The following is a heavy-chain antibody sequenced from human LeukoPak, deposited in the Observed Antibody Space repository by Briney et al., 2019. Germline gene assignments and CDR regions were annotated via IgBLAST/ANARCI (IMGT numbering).Heavy chain of an antibody. J-gene: IGHJ4*02. Sequence: LVESGGGVVQPGGSLRLSCAASGFTFSSYGMTWVRQTPGKGLEWVSTVSGSGGSTYYADSVKGRFTISRDNSKNTLYLQMSSLTAEDTAKYYCAKSQYFDSSLGDYWGQGTLVTVSS. D-gene: IGHD3-22*01. CDR2: VSGSGGST. CDR1: GFTFSSYG. V-gene: IGHV3-23*04. CDR3: AKSQYFDSSLGDY.